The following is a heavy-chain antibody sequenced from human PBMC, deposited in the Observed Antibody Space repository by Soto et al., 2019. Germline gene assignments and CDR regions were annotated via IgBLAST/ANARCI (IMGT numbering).Heavy chain of an antibody. V-gene: IGHV3-7*01. D-gene: IGHD6-6*01. CDR3: VGSSYYYYGMDV. CDR2: IKKEGSEK. CDR1: GFTFSSYW. J-gene: IGHJ6*02. Sequence: EVQLVESGGGLVQPGGSLRLSCAASGFTFSSYWMSWVRQAPGKGLEWVANIKKEGSEKYYVDSVKGRFTISRDNAQNSLYLQMNGLRAEDTAVYYWVGSSYYYYGMDVWGQGTTVTVSS.